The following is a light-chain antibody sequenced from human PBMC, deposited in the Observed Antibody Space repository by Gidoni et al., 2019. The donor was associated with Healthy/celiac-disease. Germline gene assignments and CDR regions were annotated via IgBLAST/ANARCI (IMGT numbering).Light chain of an antibody. CDR2: DAS. Sequence: EIWLTQSPATLPLSPGERATLSCRASQSVSSYLAWYQQKPGQAPRLLIYDASNRATGIPARFSGSGSGTDFTLTISSLEPEDFAVYYCQQRSNWPPNTFGQGTRLEIK. J-gene: IGKJ5*01. V-gene: IGKV3-11*01. CDR1: QSVSSY. CDR3: QQRSNWPPNT.